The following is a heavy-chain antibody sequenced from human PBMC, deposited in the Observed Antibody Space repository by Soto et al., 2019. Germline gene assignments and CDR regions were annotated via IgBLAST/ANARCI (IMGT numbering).Heavy chain of an antibody. J-gene: IGHJ4*02. CDR3: ASGAGTTFPPLVEYYFDY. V-gene: IGHV3-9*01. CDR1: AFTFDDYA. CDR2: ISWNSGSI. D-gene: IGHD1-7*01. Sequence: GVSLRLSCAASAFTFDDYAMHWVRQAPGKGLEWVSGISWNSGSIGSADSVKGRFSISRDNAKNSLYLQMNSLRAEDTALYYCASGAGTTFPPLVEYYFDYWGKGTLVTVSS.